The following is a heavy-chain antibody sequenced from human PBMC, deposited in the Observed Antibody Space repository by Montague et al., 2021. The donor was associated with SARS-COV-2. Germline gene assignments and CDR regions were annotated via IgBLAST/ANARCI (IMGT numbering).Heavy chain of an antibody. CDR2: IYHSGTT. V-gene: IGHV4-38-2*02. J-gene: IGHJ5*02. CDR1: GYSISSGYY. CDR3: ARSTATFGESHNWFAP. Sequence: SETLSLTCTVSGYSISSGYYWGWIRKFPGKGLEWIGSIYHSGTTYYNPSLKSRVTISVDTSKNQFSLRLSSVTATDTSVCYCARSTATFGESHNWFAPWGQGTLVIVSS. D-gene: IGHD3-10*01.